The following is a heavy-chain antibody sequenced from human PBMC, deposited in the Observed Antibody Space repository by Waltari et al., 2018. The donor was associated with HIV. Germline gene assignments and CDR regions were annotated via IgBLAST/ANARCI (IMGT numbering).Heavy chain of an antibody. CDR3: AKDRRQGYYHDRSGERPFDY. J-gene: IGHJ4*02. CDR2: ISYDSTPL. D-gene: IGHD3-22*01. Sequence: QVQLVESGGGVVQPGRSLRLSCAASGITFFTSYGMHWVRQAPGKGLEWVATISYDSTPLYYADSVKGRFTISRDNSKNTRYLQMNSLRGEDTAVYYCAKDRRQGYYHDRSGERPFDYWGQGTLVTVSS. V-gene: IGHV3-30*18. CDR1: GITFFTSYG.